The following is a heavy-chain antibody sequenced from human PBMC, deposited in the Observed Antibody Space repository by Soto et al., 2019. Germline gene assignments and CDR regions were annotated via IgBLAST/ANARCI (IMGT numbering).Heavy chain of an antibody. D-gene: IGHD3-22*01. CDR1: GFTFSSYG. CDR2: ISYDGSNK. CDR3: AKDVGNYYDSSPYDY. Sequence: PGGSLRLSCAASGFTFSSYGMHWVRQAPGKGLEWVAVISYDGSNKYYADSVKGRFTISRDNSKNTLYLQMNSLRAEDTAVYYCAKDVGNYYDSSPYDYWGQGTLVTVSS. J-gene: IGHJ4*02. V-gene: IGHV3-30*18.